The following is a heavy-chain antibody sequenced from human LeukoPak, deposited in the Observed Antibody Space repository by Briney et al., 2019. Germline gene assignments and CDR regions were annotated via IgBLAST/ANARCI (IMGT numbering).Heavy chain of an antibody. CDR1: GYTFTGYY. J-gene: IGHJ4*02. CDR2: INPNSGGT. CDR3: ARDSVRDGYLDY. D-gene: IGHD5-24*01. Sequence: ASVKVSCKASGYTFTGYYMHWVRQAPGQGLEWIGWINPNSGGTNYAQKFQGRVTMTRDTSISTAYMELSSLRSDDTAVYYCARDSVRDGYLDYWGQGTLVTVSS. V-gene: IGHV1-2*02.